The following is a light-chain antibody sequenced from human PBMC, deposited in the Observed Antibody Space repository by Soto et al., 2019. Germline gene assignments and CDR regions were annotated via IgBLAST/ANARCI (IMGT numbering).Light chain of an antibody. Sequence: QSVLTQPPSAAGTPGQSVTISCTGTSSDVGAYNYVSWYPQHPGKAPKLMIYEVSKRPSGVPDRFSGSKSGNTASLTVSGLQAEDEADYYCSSYAGSNNFVFGTGTKVTVL. CDR3: SSYAGSNNFV. J-gene: IGLJ1*01. CDR1: SSDVGAYNY. CDR2: EVS. V-gene: IGLV2-8*01.